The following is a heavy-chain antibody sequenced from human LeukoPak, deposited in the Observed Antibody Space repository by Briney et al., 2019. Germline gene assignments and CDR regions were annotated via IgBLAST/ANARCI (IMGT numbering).Heavy chain of an antibody. Sequence: GASVKVSCKTSGYTFTGYYMHWVRQAPGQGLEWMGWINPNSGGTNYAQKFQGRVTMTRDTSISAAYMELSRLRSDDTAVYYCARAATNRAPGGDTAMVERYWGQGTLVTVSS. CDR2: INPNSGGT. D-gene: IGHD5-18*01. CDR1: GYTFTGYY. J-gene: IGHJ4*02. CDR3: ARAATNRAPGGDTAMVERY. V-gene: IGHV1-2*02.